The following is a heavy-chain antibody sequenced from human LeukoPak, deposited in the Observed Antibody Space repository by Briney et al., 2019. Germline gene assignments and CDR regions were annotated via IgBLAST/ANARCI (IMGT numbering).Heavy chain of an antibody. D-gene: IGHD3-22*01. CDR1: GFTFSSYG. Sequence: GGSLRLSCAASGFTFSSYGMHWVRQAPGKGLEWVAVISYDGSNKYYADSVKGRFTISRDNSKNTLYLQMNSLRAEDTAVYYCAKDQSRIVVVITYYYYYGMDVWGPGTTVTVSS. J-gene: IGHJ6*02. CDR2: ISYDGSNK. V-gene: IGHV3-30*18. CDR3: AKDQSRIVVVITYYYYYGMDV.